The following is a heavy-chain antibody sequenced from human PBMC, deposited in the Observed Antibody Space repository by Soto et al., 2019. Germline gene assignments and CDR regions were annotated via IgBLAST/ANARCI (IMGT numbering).Heavy chain of an antibody. V-gene: IGHV3-66*01. J-gene: IGHJ4*02. D-gene: IGHD1-26*01. CDR2: IYSRGGT. CDR1: GFTVGNNT. CDR3: ARGGSGSQTVGY. Sequence: EVQVVESGGGLAQPGGPLSLPLPASGFTVGNNTLTWSRQAPGKGLEWVSFIYSRGGTDYADSVKGRFTISRDNSKNMVYLQMNSLRVEDTAVYYCARGGSGSQTVGYWGQGARVTVSS.